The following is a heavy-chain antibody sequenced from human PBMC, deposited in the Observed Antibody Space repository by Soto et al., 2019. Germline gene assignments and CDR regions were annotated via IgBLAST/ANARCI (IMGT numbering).Heavy chain of an antibody. CDR2: ISQTGAT. D-gene: IGHD3-10*01. V-gene: IGHV4-30-2*01. J-gene: IGHJ5*02. CDR1: GGSITSGNSYS. Sequence: PSATLSLTCAVSGGSITSGNSYSWAWIRQPPGRGLEWIGSISQTGATSYNPSLKSRVSVSLDKSKNQFSLRLSSVTAADMAVYYCARAVSPYFGTWFDPWGQGTLVTVSS. CDR3: ARAVSPYFGTWFDP.